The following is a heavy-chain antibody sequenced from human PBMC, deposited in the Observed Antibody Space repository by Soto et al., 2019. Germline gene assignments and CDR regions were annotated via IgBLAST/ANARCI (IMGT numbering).Heavy chain of an antibody. D-gene: IGHD1-1*01. J-gene: IGHJ5*02. CDR1: GGTFSSYA. Sequence: QVQLVQSGAEVKKPGSSVKVSCKASGGTFSSYAISWVRQAPGQGLEWMGGIIPSFGTANYAQKVQGRVTITADESTSTAYMALSSLRSEDTAVYSCVLYPNWNLNWFAPWGQGTLVTVSS. CDR3: VLYPNWNLNWFAP. CDR2: IIPSFGTA. V-gene: IGHV1-69*01.